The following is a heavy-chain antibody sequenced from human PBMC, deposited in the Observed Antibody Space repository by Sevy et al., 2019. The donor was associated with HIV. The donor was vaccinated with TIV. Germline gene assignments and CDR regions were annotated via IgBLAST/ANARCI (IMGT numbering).Heavy chain of an antibody. CDR1: GFTFSSHW. J-gene: IGHJ4*02. CDR2: IRQDGNEK. D-gene: IGHD2-15*01. V-gene: IGHV3-7*01. CDR3: ARGGGYSRY. Sequence: GGSLGLSCAASGFTFSSHWMTWVRQAPGKGLEWVAKIRQDGNEKYYVDSVKGRFTISRDNAKNSLYLQINSLRAEDTAVYYCARGGGYSRYWGQGTLVTVSS.